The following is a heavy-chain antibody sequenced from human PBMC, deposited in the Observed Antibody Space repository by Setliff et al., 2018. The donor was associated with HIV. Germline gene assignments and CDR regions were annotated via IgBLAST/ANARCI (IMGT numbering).Heavy chain of an antibody. D-gene: IGHD3-16*01. CDR3: ARDDGGYNYAEAFDV. J-gene: IGHJ3*01. V-gene: IGHV1-18*01. CDR1: DDTFTTYG. Sequence: ASVKVSCKSSDDTFTTYGINWVRQAPGQGLEYMGWIGTNSGYTNYAQKFQGRITLTIDTSASTAYMELRSLRSDDTAVYYCARDDGGYNYAEAFDVWGQGTMVTVSS. CDR2: IGTNSGYT.